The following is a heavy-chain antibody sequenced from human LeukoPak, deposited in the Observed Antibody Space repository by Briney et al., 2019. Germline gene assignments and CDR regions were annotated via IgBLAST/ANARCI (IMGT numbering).Heavy chain of an antibody. V-gene: IGHV3-23*01. CDR2: IGASGGSP. J-gene: IGHJ4*02. D-gene: IGHD3-9*01. CDR3: AKAEGYDILTGLDY. Sequence: LSLTCAVSGGYITGGGYTWSWVRQAPGKGLEWVSGIGASGGSPYYADSVKGRFTISRDNSKNTLYLQMNSLRTEDTAVYYCAKAEGYDILTGLDYWGQGTLVTVSS. CDR1: GGYITGGGYT.